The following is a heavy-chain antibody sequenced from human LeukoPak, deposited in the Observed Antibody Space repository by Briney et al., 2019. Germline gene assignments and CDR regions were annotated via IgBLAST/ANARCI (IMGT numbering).Heavy chain of an antibody. J-gene: IGHJ4*02. Sequence: PGGSLRLSCAASGFTFSSYSMSWVRQAPGEGLECVSYISSSSSTIYYADSVKGRFTISRDNTKNSLYLQMNSLRAEDTAVYYCARALVATIDDYWGQGTLVTVSS. CDR2: ISSSSSTI. D-gene: IGHD1-26*01. CDR1: GFTFSSYS. CDR3: ARALVATIDDY. V-gene: IGHV3-48*01.